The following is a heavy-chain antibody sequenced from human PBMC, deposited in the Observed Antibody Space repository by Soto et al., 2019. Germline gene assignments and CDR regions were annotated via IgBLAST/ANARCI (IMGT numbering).Heavy chain of an antibody. V-gene: IGHV4-61*01. Sequence: QVQLQESGPGLVKPSETLSLTCTVSGGSVSSGSYYWSWIRQPPGKGLEWIGYIYYSGSTNYNPSPKRRVPLSVGTSKNPFSPKLSSVTAADTAVYYCARGIEGWYQGRYYYGMDVWGQGTTVTVSS. J-gene: IGHJ6*02. D-gene: IGHD6-19*01. CDR3: ARGIEGWYQGRYYYGMDV. CDR2: IYYSGST. CDR1: GGSVSSGSYY.